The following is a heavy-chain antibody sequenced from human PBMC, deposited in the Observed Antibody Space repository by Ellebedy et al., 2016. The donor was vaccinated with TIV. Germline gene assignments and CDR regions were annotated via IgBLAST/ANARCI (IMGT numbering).Heavy chain of an antibody. V-gene: IGHV3-23*01. D-gene: IGHD3-10*01. CDR2: ISGSGATT. CDR1: GFTFSSSA. J-gene: IGHJ4*02. Sequence: GESLKISXAASGFTFSSSAMSWVRQAPGKGLEWVSGISGSGATTYYADSVKGRFTISRDNSKNTLYLEMNSLRAEDTAVYYCAKGVGSLPGSRSYYYFDCWGQGTLVTVSS. CDR3: AKGVGSLPGSRSYYYFDC.